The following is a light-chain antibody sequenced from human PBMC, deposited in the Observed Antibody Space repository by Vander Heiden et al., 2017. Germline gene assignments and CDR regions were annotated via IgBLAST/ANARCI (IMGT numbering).Light chain of an antibody. J-gene: IGKJ5*01. CDR3: QQYDYLPPT. Sequence: DIQMTQSPSSLSASVGDKITITCQASLDITNYLNWYQQKPGKAPKLLIYDASNLETRVPSRFSGSGSGTHFTFTISSLQPEDFATYYCQQYDYLPPTFGQGTRLEIK. V-gene: IGKV1-33*01. CDR1: LDITNY. CDR2: DAS.